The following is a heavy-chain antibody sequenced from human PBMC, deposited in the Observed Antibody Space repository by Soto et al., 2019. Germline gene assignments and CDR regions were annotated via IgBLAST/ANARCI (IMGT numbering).Heavy chain of an antibody. D-gene: IGHD4-17*01. J-gene: IGHJ6*02. CDR1: GGSISSGGYY. V-gene: IGHV4-31*03. CDR2: IYYSGST. Sequence: SETLSLTCTVSGGSISSGGYYWSWIRQHPGKGLEWIGYIYYSGSTYYNTSLKSRVTISVDTSKNQFSLKLSSVTAADTAVYYCARTDKIHDYGERLYYYYGMDVWGQGTTVTVSS. CDR3: ARTDKIHDYGERLYYYYGMDV.